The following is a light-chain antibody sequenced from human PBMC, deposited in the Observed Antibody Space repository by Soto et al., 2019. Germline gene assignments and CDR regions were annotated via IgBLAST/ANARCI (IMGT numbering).Light chain of an antibody. CDR1: QSLNSNY. J-gene: IGKJ2*01. CDR2: GAS. V-gene: IGKV3-20*01. Sequence: EIVVTQSPGTLSLSPGERATLSCRASQSLNSNYLNWYQQKRGQTPRLLIYGASSRTGGIPDRFSGSGSGTDFSLTISRLEPEDFAVYYCQYYGDSPVYTFGQGTKLEIK. CDR3: QYYGDSPVYT.